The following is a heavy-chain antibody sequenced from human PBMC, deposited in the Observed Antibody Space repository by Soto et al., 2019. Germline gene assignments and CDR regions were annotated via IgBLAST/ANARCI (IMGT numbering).Heavy chain of an antibody. CDR2: IYSSGST. V-gene: IGHV4-61*03. CDR3: AREAA. Sequence: QVQLQESGPGLVKPSETLSLTCTVSGGSVSGGSYYWTWIRQPPGKGLEWIGYIYSSGSTNYNPSLKSRVTISVDTSKNRFSLKLSSVTAADTAVYYCAREAAWGQGTLVTVSS. CDR1: GGSVSGGSYY. J-gene: IGHJ5*02.